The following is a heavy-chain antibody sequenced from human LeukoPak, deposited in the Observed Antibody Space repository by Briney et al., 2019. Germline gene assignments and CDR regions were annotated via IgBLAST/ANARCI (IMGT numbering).Heavy chain of an antibody. D-gene: IGHD5-24*01. CDR3: ARAWSSRDGYNYQAY. CDR1: GFTFSSYA. CDR2: ISGSGGST. Sequence: GGSLRLSCGASGFTFSSYAMSWVRQAPGKGLEWVSVISGSGGSTYYADSVKGRCTISRDNSKNTLYLEMNSLRAEDTAVYYCARAWSSRDGYNYQAYWGQGTLVTVSS. V-gene: IGHV3-23*01. J-gene: IGHJ4*02.